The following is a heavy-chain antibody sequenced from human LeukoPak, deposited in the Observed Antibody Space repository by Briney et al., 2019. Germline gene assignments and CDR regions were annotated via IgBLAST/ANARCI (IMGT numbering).Heavy chain of an antibody. Sequence: SETLSLTCTVSGDSISNYYWSWIRQSPGKELEWIGYMYNRGSTIYNPSLKSRVTISTDTSKNQFSLRLTSVTAANTAVYYCARAEKAVTGTLDSWGQGTLITVSS. CDR2: MYNRGST. CDR3: ARAEKAVTGTLDS. CDR1: GDSISNYY. J-gene: IGHJ4*02. D-gene: IGHD6-19*01. V-gene: IGHV4-59*01.